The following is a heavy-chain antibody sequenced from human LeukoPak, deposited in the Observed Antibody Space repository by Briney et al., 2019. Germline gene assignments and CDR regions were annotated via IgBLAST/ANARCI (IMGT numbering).Heavy chain of an antibody. CDR2: INHSGST. CDR1: GGSISGYY. J-gene: IGHJ4*02. Sequence: SETLSLTCAVYGGSISGYYWSWIRQPPGKGLEWIGEINHSGSTNYNPSLKSRVTISVDTSKNQFSLKPSSVTAADTAVYYCATRGIAARPDYWGQGTLVTVSS. V-gene: IGHV4-34*01. CDR3: ATRGIAARPDY. D-gene: IGHD6-6*01.